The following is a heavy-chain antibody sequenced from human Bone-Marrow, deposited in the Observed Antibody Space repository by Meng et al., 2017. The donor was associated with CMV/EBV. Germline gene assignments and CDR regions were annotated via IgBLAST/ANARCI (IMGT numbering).Heavy chain of an antibody. CDR3: ARQGMRAFVDYDGMDV. D-gene: IGHD6-6*01. CDR2: IIPIFGTA. CDR1: GCTFTSYY. V-gene: IGHV1-69*05. J-gene: IGHJ6*02. Sequence: SVKVSCKASGCTFTSYYMHWVRQAPGQGLEWMGGIIPIFGTANYAQTFQGRVTITRDESTSTAYLELSSLRSEDTAVYYCARQGMRAFVDYDGMDVWGQGTMVTVSS.